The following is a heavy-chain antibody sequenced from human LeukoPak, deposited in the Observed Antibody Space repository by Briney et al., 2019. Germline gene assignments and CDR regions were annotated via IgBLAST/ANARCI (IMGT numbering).Heavy chain of an antibody. Sequence: SETLSLTCTVSGGSISSSSYYWGWIRQPPGKGLEWIGSIYYSGSTYYNPSLKSRVTISVDMSKNQFSLKLSSVTAADTAVYYCAREGTIAAAGLNWFDPWGQGTLVTVSS. V-gene: IGHV4-39*07. CDR2: IYYSGST. D-gene: IGHD6-13*01. CDR1: GGSISSSSYY. J-gene: IGHJ5*02. CDR3: AREGTIAAAGLNWFDP.